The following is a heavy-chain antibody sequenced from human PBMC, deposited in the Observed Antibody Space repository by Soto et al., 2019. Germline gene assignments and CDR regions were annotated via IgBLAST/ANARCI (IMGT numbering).Heavy chain of an antibody. Sequence: HVQLHESGPGLVKPSQTLSLTCTVSGDSVSGGDSYWSWIRQPPGKALEWIGYTSFSGYTSYTPSLKSRVTISVDMSKSQFSLRLTSVTAADTAISYCVRGGNPYHYATSGPGTFDKWGQGTLVSVSS. CDR2: TSFSGYT. V-gene: IGHV4-30-4*01. CDR3: VRGGNPYHYATSGPGTFDK. D-gene: IGHD3-22*01. CDR1: GDSVSGGDSY. J-gene: IGHJ4*02.